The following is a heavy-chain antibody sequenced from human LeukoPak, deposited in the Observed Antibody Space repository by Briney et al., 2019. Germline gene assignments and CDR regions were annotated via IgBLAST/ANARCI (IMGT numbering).Heavy chain of an antibody. Sequence: SETLSLTCTVSGGSISSSSYYWGWIRQPPGKGLEWIGSIYYSGSTYYNPSLKSRVTISVDTSKNQFSLKLSSVTAADTAVYYCARPGYYDSSGYYPKSIAFDIWGQGTMVTVSS. J-gene: IGHJ3*02. CDR3: ARPGYYDSSGYYPKSIAFDI. D-gene: IGHD3-22*01. CDR1: GGSISSSSYY. CDR2: IYYSGST. V-gene: IGHV4-39*01.